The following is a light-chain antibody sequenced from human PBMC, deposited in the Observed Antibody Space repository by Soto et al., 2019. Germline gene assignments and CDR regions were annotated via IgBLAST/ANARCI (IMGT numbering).Light chain of an antibody. CDR3: SSYTTSDTLY. J-gene: IGLJ1*01. CDR2: DVS. V-gene: IGLV2-14*03. CDR1: SSDVGGYYS. Sequence: QSALTQPASVSGSPGQSITISCTGTSSDVGGYYSVSWYQQHPGKATKLMIYDVSNRHSGVSIRFSGSKSGNTASLTISGLQAEDEADYYCSSYTTSDTLYFGTGTKLTVL.